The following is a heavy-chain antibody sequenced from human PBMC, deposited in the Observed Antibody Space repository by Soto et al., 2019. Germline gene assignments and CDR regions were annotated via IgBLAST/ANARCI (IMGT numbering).Heavy chain of an antibody. V-gene: IGHV1-2*02. CDR3: ARVVVVPDHHYGMDV. CDR1: GYTFSAHY. CDR2: INPNNVGGT. Sequence: GASVKVSCKASGYTFSAHYIHWVRQAPGQGLEWMGWINPNNVGGTHYAQKFQGRVTMTRDTSTSTACMELSSLRSDDTAVYYCARVVVVPDHHYGMDVWGQGTTVTVS. J-gene: IGHJ6*02. D-gene: IGHD3-3*01.